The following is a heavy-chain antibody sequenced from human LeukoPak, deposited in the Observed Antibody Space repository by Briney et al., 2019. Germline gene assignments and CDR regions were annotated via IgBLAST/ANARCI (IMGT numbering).Heavy chain of an antibody. CDR1: GYTFTNYA. V-gene: IGHV1-3*01. Sequence: GASVKVSCKASGYTFTNYAMHWVRQAPGQRLEWMGWINAGNGNTKYSQKFQGRVTITRDTSASTAYMELSSLRSEDTAVYYCARVSYDSSGYGWFDPWGQGTLVTVSS. CDR3: ARVSYDSSGYGWFDP. J-gene: IGHJ5*02. D-gene: IGHD3-22*01. CDR2: INAGNGNT.